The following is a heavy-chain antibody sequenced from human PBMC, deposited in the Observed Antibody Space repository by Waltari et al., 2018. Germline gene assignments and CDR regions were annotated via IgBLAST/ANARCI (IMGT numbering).Heavy chain of an antibody. CDR2: INDSGST. Sequence: QVQLQQWGAGLLKPSETLSLTCAVYGGSFRCYYWSWIRQPPGKGLEWIGEINDSGSTNYNPSLKSRVTISVDTSKNQFSLKLSSVTAADTAVYYCARGRLRPRPNFDYWGQGTQVTVSS. V-gene: IGHV4-34*02. D-gene: IGHD5-12*01. CDR3: ARGRLRPRPNFDY. J-gene: IGHJ4*02. CDR1: GGSFRCYY.